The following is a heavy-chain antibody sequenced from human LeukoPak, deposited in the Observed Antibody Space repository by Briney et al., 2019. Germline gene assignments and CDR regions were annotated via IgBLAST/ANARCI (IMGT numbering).Heavy chain of an antibody. CDR1: GGSVSSGSYY. D-gene: IGHD6-13*01. CDR2: IYYSGST. V-gene: IGHV4-61*01. Sequence: SETLSLTCTVSGGSVSSGSYYWSWIRQPSGKGLEWIGYIYYSGSTNYNPSLKSRVTISVDTSKNQFSLKLSSVTAADTAVYYCARVPLVAAAGFYYYGMDVWGQGTTVTVSS. J-gene: IGHJ6*02. CDR3: ARVPLVAAAGFYYYGMDV.